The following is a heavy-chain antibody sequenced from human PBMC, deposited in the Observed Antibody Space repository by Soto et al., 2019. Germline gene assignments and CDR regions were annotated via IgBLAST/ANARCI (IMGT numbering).Heavy chain of an antibody. V-gene: IGHV1-3*01. D-gene: IGHD3-16*01. CDR1: GYTFTSYA. CDR2: INAGNGNT. J-gene: IGHJ6*02. Sequence: ASVKVSCKASGYTFTSYAMHWVRQAPGQRLEWMGWINAGNGNTKYSQKFKGRVTITRDTSASTAYMELTSLRSNDTSIYYCAMVDVYVTPSPQDVWGQGTTVTVSS. CDR3: AMVDVYVTPSPQDV.